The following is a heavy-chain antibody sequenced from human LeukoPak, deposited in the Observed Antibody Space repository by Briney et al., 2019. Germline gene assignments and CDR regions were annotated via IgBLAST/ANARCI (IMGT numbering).Heavy chain of an antibody. D-gene: IGHD3-9*01. CDR1: GVTFSSYW. CDR2: INSDGSST. V-gene: IGHV3-74*01. Sequence: GGSLRLSCAASGVTFSSYWMHWVRQAPGKGLVWVSRINSDGSSTSYADSVKGRFTISRDNAKNTLYLQMNSLRAEDTAVYYCAREDYDILTGYYDAGDNWFDPWGQGTLVTVSS. J-gene: IGHJ5*02. CDR3: AREDYDILTGYYDAGDNWFDP.